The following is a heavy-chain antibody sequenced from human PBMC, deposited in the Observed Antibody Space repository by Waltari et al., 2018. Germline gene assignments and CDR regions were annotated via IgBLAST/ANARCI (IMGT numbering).Heavy chain of an antibody. Sequence: QVQLQESGPGLVKPSQTLSLTCTVSGGSISSGDYYWSWIRQPPGKGLEWIGYIYYSGSTYSNPSLKSRVTISVDTSKNQFSLKLSSVTAADTAVYYCARVRQTYYDFWSGYSQGAFDIWGQGTMVTVSS. D-gene: IGHD3-3*01. CDR2: IYYSGST. V-gene: IGHV4-30-4*08. J-gene: IGHJ3*02. CDR1: GGSISSGDYY. CDR3: ARVRQTYYDFWSGYSQGAFDI.